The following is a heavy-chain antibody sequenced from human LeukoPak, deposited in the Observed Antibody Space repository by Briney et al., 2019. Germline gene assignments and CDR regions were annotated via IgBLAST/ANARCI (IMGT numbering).Heavy chain of an antibody. CDR3: ARPYTSGYRGAFDI. CDR1: GGSFSGYY. CDR2: INHSGST. V-gene: IGHV4-34*01. D-gene: IGHD6-19*01. J-gene: IGHJ3*02. Sequence: SETLSLTCAVYGGSFSGYYWSWIRQPPGKGLEWIGEINHSGSTNYNPSLKSRVTISVDTSKNQFSLKLSSVTAADTAVYYCARPYTSGYRGAFDIWGQGTMVTVSS.